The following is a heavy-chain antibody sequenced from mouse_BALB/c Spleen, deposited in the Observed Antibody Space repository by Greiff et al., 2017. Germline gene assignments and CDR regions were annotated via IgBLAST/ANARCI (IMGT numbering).Heavy chain of an antibody. CDR2: IDPANGNT. CDR1: GFNIKDTY. J-gene: IGHJ2*01. V-gene: IGHV14-3*02. Sequence: EVHLVESGAELVKPGASVKLSCTASGFNIKDTYMHWVKQRPEQGLEWIGRIDPANGNTKYDPKFQGKATITADTSSNTAYLQLSSLTSEDTAVYYCARDDYFDYWGQGTTLTVSS. CDR3: ARDDYFDY.